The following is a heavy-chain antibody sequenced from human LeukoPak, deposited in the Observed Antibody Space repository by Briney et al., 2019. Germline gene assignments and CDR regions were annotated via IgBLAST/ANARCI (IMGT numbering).Heavy chain of an antibody. Sequence: PGGSLRLSCAASGFTFSSNYMSWVRQPPGTGLEWVSVIYSGGSTYYAASVKGRFTISRDNSKNTLSLQMNSLRPADTAVYFCARAGIRRAFDYWDQGTLVTVSS. V-gene: IGHV3-53*01. D-gene: IGHD1-14*01. CDR2: IYSGGST. CDR3: ARAGIRRAFDY. CDR1: GFTFSSNY. J-gene: IGHJ4*02.